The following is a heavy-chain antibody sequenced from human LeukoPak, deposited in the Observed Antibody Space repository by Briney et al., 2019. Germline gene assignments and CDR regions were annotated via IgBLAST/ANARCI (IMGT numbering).Heavy chain of an antibody. D-gene: IGHD2-15*01. CDR2: IRVSGGRT. CDR1: GFPFSSYA. J-gene: IGHJ4*02. V-gene: IGHV3-23*01. CDR3: AKHERSGGSCYPPEFDY. Sequence: PGGSLRLSCAASGFPFSSYAMSWVRQPPGKGRGWVSSIRVSGGRTYYADSVKGRFTISRDNSKNTLYLQMNSLRAEDTAVYYCAKHERSGGSCYPPEFDYWGQGTLVTVSS.